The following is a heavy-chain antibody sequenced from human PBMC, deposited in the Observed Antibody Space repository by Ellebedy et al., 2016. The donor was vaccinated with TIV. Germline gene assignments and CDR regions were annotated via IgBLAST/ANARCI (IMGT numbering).Heavy chain of an antibody. D-gene: IGHD6-13*01. CDR2: INHSGRT. V-gene: IGHV4-34*01. CDR1: GGSLSDHY. CDR3: ARGQPGGGIADY. J-gene: IGHJ4*02. Sequence: SETLSLXXAVSGGSLSDHYWNWIRQAPGKGLEWMGEINHSGRTNYNPSLKSRFVISADTSKNQFSLKVNSVTAADTAVYYCARGQPGGGIADYWGQGTLVTVSS.